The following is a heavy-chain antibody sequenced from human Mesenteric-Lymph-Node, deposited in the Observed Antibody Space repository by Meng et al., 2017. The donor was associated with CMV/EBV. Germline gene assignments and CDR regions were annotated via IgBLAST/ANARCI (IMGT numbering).Heavy chain of an antibody. Sequence: GSLRLSFTVSGGSISSSSYYWGWIRQPPGKGLEWIGSIYYSGSTYYNPSLKSRVTISVDTSKNQFSLKLSSVTAADTAVYYCARHRFLEWLLYPNWFDPWGQGTLVTVSS. J-gene: IGHJ5*02. D-gene: IGHD3-3*01. CDR1: GGSISSSSYY. CDR2: IYYSGST. CDR3: ARHRFLEWLLYPNWFDP. V-gene: IGHV4-39*01.